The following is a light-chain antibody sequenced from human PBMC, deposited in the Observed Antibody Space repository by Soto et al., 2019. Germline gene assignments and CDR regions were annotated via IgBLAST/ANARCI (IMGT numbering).Light chain of an antibody. Sequence: TQSPATLSASVGDRVTITCRASESISSWLAWYQQKPGKGPKVLIFDASSLKSGVPSRFSGSGSGTDFTLTISRLEPEDFAVYYCQQYGSSGTFGQGTKVDIK. CDR1: ESISSW. V-gene: IGKV1-5*01. CDR2: DAS. CDR3: QQYGSSGT. J-gene: IGKJ1*01.